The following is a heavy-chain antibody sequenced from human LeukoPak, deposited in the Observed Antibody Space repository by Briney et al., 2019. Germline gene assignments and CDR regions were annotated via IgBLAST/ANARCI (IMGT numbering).Heavy chain of an antibody. J-gene: IGHJ4*02. CDR2: INQGGSDK. V-gene: IGHV3-7*01. D-gene: IGHD1-14*01. CDR1: GFTFSGHW. CDR3: TRDRSRAEDD. Sequence: GGSLRLSCAASGFTFSGHWVSWVRQAPGKGLEWVANINQGGSDKYYVDSAKGRFTISRDNANNLLYLQMNSLRGEDTAVYYCTRDRSRAEDDWGQGTLVTVSS.